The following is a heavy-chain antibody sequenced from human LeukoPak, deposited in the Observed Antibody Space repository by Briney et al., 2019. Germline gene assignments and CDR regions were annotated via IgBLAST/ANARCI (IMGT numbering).Heavy chain of an antibody. V-gene: IGHV3-23*01. Sequence: GGSPRLSCAVSGITLSNYGMSWVRQAPGKGLEWVAGISDSGGRTNYADSVKGRFTISRDNPKNTLYLQMNSLRAEDTAVYFCAKRGVVIRVILVGFHKEAYYFDSWGQGALVTVSS. J-gene: IGHJ4*02. CDR1: GITLSNYG. CDR2: ISDSGGRT. CDR3: AKRGVVIRVILVGFHKEAYYFDS. D-gene: IGHD3-22*01.